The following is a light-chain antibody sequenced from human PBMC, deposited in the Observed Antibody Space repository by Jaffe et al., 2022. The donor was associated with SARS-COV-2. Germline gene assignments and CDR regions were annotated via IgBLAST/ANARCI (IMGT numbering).Light chain of an antibody. V-gene: IGLV2-14*01. CDR2: EVT. Sequence: QSALTQPASVSGSPGQSITISCTGTTSDVANYNSVSWYQQHPGRAPKLMIYEVTSRPSGVPYRFSGSKSGNTASLTISGLQADDEADYYCSSYTASNSLMFGGGTKLTVL. J-gene: IGLJ3*02. CDR3: SSYTASNSLM. CDR1: TSDVANYNS.